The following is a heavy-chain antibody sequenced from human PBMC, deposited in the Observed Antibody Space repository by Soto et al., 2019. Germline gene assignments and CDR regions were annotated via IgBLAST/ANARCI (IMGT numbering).Heavy chain of an antibody. Sequence: HPGGSLRLSCAASGFTFNSYSMNWVRQAPGKGLEWISYISSSSSTIYYTDSVKGRFTISRDNAKNSLYLQMNSLRDEDTAVYYCARDLYYYGSGSGYFDYWGQGTLVTVSS. CDR3: ARDLYYYGSGSGYFDY. CDR2: ISSSSSTI. CDR1: GFTFNSYS. D-gene: IGHD3-10*01. J-gene: IGHJ4*02. V-gene: IGHV3-48*02.